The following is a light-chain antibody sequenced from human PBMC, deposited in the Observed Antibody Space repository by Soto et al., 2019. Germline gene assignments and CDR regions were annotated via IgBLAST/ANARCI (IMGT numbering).Light chain of an antibody. V-gene: IGKV3-15*01. CDR3: QQFNIWPHMLS. CDR1: QSVGSN. J-gene: IGKJ4*01. Sequence: IVVTQSPGTLSVSPGERGTLSCRASQSVGSNLAWYQQRPGQAPRLLIYDASTRATGIPDRFSGSGSGTEFTLTISSLQSEDFAVYYCQQFNIWPHMLSFGGGTKLEMK. CDR2: DAS.